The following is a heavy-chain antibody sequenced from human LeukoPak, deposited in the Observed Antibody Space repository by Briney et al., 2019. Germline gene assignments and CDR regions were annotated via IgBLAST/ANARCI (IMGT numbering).Heavy chain of an antibody. CDR3: ARGRVHSWSDAFDI. D-gene: IGHD1-1*01. CDR2: INSDSGGT. V-gene: IGHV1-2*02. J-gene: IGHJ3*02. CDR1: GYAFTGHY. Sequence: SVKVSCKASGYAFTGHYMHWVRQAPGQGLEWMGWINSDSGGTKYAQRFQGSVIMTRVTSISTAYMELSRLKSDDTAVYYCARGRVHSWSDAFDIWGQGTTVTVSS.